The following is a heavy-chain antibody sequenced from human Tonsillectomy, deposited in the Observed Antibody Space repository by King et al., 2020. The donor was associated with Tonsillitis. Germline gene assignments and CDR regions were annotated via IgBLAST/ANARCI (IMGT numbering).Heavy chain of an antibody. J-gene: IGHJ3*02. Sequence: VQLQQWGAGLLKPSETLSLTCAVYGGSFSGYYWSWIRQPPGKGLEWIGEINHSGSTNYNPSLKSRVTVSVDTSKNQFSLKLSSVTAADTAVCYCARSKQWLVRGGDAFDIWGQGTMVTVSS. V-gene: IGHV4-34*01. D-gene: IGHD6-19*01. CDR2: INHSGST. CDR3: ARSKQWLVRGGDAFDI. CDR1: GGSFSGYY.